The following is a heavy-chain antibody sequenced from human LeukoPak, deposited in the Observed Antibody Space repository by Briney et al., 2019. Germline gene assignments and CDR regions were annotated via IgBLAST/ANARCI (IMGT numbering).Heavy chain of an antibody. CDR1: GGSISSSSYY. Sequence: SETLSLTCTVSGGSISSSSYYWGWIRQPPGKGLEWIGEINHSGSTNYNPSLKSRVTISVDTSKNQFSLKLRSVTAADTAVYYCAGGGTVGATPYYFDYWGQGTLVTVSS. J-gene: IGHJ4*02. CDR2: INHSGST. CDR3: AGGGTVGATPYYFDY. D-gene: IGHD1-26*01. V-gene: IGHV4-39*07.